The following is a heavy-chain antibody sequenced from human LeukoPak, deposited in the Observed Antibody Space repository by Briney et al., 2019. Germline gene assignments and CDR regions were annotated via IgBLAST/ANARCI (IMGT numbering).Heavy chain of an antibody. CDR1: EFTFNIYW. V-gene: IGHV3-74*01. CDR3: ARDKGYAIDY. CDR2: INSDGSNT. J-gene: IGHJ4*02. Sequence: GSLRLSCAASEFTFNIYWMHWVRQAPGKGLVWVSHINSDGSNTNYADSVKGRFTISRDNAKNTLYLQMNSLRAEDTAIYYCARDKGYAIDYWGQGTLVTVSS. D-gene: IGHD1-1*01.